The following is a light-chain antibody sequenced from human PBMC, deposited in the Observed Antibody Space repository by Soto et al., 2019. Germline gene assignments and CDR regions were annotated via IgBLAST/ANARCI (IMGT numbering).Light chain of an antibody. Sequence: EVVLTQSPAALSVSPGEIATLSFSASQLVGKKLAWYQQKPGQAPRLLIYGSSTRATGVPARFSGSGSGTDFTLTISSLQSEDFAVYYCQQYYNWPITFGQGTRLEIK. CDR3: QQYYNWPIT. CDR2: GSS. J-gene: IGKJ5*01. CDR1: QLVGKK. V-gene: IGKV3-15*01.